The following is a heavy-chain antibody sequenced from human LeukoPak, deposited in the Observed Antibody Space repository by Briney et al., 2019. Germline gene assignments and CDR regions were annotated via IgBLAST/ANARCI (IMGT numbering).Heavy chain of an antibody. D-gene: IGHD3-16*01. V-gene: IGHV3-7*01. Sequence: PGGALRVSCVASGFTLSRFRMSWVRQPPGKGVEWVAHINQDGSEIYYVDSVKGRFTVSTDNAKNSLYLQMTSLRAEDTAVYYCASSWGSAIDFWGQGTLVTVSS. CDR3: ASSWGSAIDF. CDR2: INQDGSEI. J-gene: IGHJ4*02. CDR1: GFTLSRFR.